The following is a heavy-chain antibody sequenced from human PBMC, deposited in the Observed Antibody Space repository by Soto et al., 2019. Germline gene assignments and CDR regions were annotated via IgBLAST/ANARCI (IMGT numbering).Heavy chain of an antibody. Sequence: QVQLVQSGTVVQRRGSSVKVSCQASGGTFSSHGMAWVRQAPGQGLEWMGGIIPTFWTPTYAPKFQGRVTITADKSTNTAYMELSSLRSEATGVYYCASERSAEYFDFWGQGTLITVSS. CDR1: GGTFSSHG. J-gene: IGHJ4*02. D-gene: IGHD1-26*01. CDR3: ASERSAEYFDF. V-gene: IGHV1-69*06. CDR2: IIPTFWTP.